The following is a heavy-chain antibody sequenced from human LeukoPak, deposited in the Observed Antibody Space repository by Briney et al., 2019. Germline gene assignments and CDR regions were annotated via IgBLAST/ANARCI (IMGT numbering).Heavy chain of an antibody. V-gene: IGHV4-4*07. CDR1: GGSISSYY. CDR3: ARGGVWGSYRYIGYYFDY. J-gene: IGHJ4*02. CDR2: IYTSGST. D-gene: IGHD3-16*02. Sequence: SETLSLTCTVSGGSISSYYWSWIRQPAGKGLEWIGRIYTSGSTNYNPSLKSRVTVSVDTSKNQFSLKLSSVTAADTAVYYCARGGVWGSYRYIGYYFDYWGQGTLVTVSS.